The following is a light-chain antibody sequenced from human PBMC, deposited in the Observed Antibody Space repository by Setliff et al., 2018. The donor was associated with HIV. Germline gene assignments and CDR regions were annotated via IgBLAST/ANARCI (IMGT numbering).Light chain of an antibody. CDR2: EVS. V-gene: IGLV2-8*01. CDR1: SSDAGGYKY. CDR3: TSYTGSNNFGV. Sequence: QSALTQPPSASGSPGQSVTISCTGTSSDAGGYKYVSWYQQHPGKAPKLMIYEVSKRPSGVPDRFSGSKSGNTASLTVSGLQAEDEADYYCTSYTGSNNFGVFGTGTKVTV. J-gene: IGLJ1*01.